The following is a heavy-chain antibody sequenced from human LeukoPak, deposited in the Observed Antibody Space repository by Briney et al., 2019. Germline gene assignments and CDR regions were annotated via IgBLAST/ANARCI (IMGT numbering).Heavy chain of an antibody. J-gene: IGHJ4*02. D-gene: IGHD2-15*01. CDR1: GFSLSSYS. V-gene: IGHV3-21*01. CDR3: ARAPHPYCSGGNCIYFDY. CDR2: ISSSSSYI. Sequence: PGGSLRLSCAASGFSLSSYSMNWVRQAPGKGLEWVPSISSSSSYIYYADSVKGRFTLSRDNAKKSLHLQMNSLRAEDTAVYYCARAPHPYCSGGNCIYFDYWGQGTLVTVSS.